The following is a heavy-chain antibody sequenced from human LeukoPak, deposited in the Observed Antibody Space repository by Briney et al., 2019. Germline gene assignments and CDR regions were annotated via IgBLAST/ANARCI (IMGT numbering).Heavy chain of an antibody. Sequence: SETLSLTCTVSGVSISSGGYYWSWIRQHPGKGLEWIGYIYYSGSTYYNPSLKSRVTISVDTSKNQFSLKLSSVTAADTAVYYCAREYYYDLGGFDYWGQGTLVTVSS. V-gene: IGHV4-31*03. CDR2: IYYSGST. D-gene: IGHD3-22*01. J-gene: IGHJ4*02. CDR1: GVSISSGGYY. CDR3: AREYYYDLGGFDY.